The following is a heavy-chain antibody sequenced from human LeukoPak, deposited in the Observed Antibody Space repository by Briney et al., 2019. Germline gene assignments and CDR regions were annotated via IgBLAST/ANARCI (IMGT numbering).Heavy chain of an antibody. CDR1: GGTFSSYA. V-gene: IGHV1-69*13. Sequence: ASVKVSCKASGGTFSSYAISWVRQAPGQGLGWMGGIIPIFGTANYAQKFQGRVTITADESTSTAYMELSSLRSEDTAVYYCAVGRYYDSSGYSGGMDVWGQGTTVTVSS. CDR2: IIPIFGTA. J-gene: IGHJ6*02. D-gene: IGHD3-22*01. CDR3: AVGRYYDSSGYSGGMDV.